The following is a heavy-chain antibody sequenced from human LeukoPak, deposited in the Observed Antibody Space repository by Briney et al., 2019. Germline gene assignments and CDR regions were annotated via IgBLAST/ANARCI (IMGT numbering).Heavy chain of an antibody. Sequence: GGSLRLSCAASRFTFSSYWMSWVRQAPGKGLEWVANIKQDGSEKYYVDSVKGRFTISRDNAKNSLYLQMNSLRAEDTAVYYCARYIRFFNWFDPWGQGTLVTVSS. D-gene: IGHD3-3*01. V-gene: IGHV3-7*01. J-gene: IGHJ5*02. CDR1: RFTFSSYW. CDR3: ARYIRFFNWFDP. CDR2: IKQDGSEK.